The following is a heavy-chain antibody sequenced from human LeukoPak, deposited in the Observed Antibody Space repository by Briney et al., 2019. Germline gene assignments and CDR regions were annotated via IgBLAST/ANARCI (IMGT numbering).Heavy chain of an antibody. CDR1: GFTFSSYA. Sequence: GGSLRLSCAASGFTFSSYAMHWVRQAPGKGLEWVAVISYDGSNKYYADSVKGRSTISRDNSKNTLYLQMNSLRAEDTAVYYCARDGSPYGGDYFDYWGQGTLVTVSS. CDR2: ISYDGSNK. CDR3: ARDGSPYGGDYFDY. D-gene: IGHD3-16*01. J-gene: IGHJ4*02. V-gene: IGHV3-30-3*01.